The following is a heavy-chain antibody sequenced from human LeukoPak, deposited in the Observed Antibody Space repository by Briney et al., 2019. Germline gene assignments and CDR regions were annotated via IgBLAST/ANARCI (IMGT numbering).Heavy chain of an antibody. CDR3: ARRNFGTGSGSFSAYYYYYMDV. CDR2: IIPIFGTA. Sequence: GASVKVSCKASGGTFSSYAISWVRQAPGQGLEWMGGIIPIFGTANYAQKLQGRVTMTTDTSTSTAYMELRSLRSDDTAVYYCARRNFGTGSGSFSAYYYYYMDVWGKGTTVTISS. J-gene: IGHJ6*03. V-gene: IGHV1-69*05. D-gene: IGHD3-10*01. CDR1: GGTFSSYA.